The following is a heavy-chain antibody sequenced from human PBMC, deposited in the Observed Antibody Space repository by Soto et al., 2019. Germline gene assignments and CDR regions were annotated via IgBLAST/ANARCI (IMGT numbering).Heavy chain of an antibody. Sequence: KSGGSLRLSCATSGFTFSSYSMNWVRQAPGKGLEWVSSISSTDSYRYYADSVKGRFTISRDNAKNSLYLQMNSLRAEDTAVYYCARVEAAGAGDDYWGQGTLVTVSS. D-gene: IGHD6-13*01. CDR3: ARVEAAGAGDDY. CDR1: GFTFSSYS. CDR2: ISSTDSYR. V-gene: IGHV3-21*01. J-gene: IGHJ4*02.